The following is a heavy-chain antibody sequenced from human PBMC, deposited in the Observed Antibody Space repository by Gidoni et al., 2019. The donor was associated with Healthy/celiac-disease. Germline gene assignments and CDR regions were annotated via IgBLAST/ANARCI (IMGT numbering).Heavy chain of an antibody. V-gene: IGHV1-69*01. CDR3: ARAFGVWLLSDAFDI. CDR1: GGTFSSYA. CDR2: IIPIFGTA. Sequence: QVQLVQSGAEVKTPGSSVQVSCTASGGTFSSYAIRGVRQAPGQGLEWMGGIIPIFGTASYAQKCQGRVTITADESTGTAYMELSSLRAEDTAVYYCARAFGVWLLSDAFDIWGQGTMVTVSS. J-gene: IGHJ3*02. D-gene: IGHD3-3*01.